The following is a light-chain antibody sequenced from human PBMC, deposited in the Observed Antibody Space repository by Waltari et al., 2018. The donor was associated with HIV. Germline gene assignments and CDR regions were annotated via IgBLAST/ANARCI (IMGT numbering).Light chain of an antibody. CDR3: SSYVNTDTLI. Sequence: HSALTQPASVSGSPGQSITISCTGSSTDLGFTNLLFWYQQHPGKAPQLIIYEVHSRPSGVPDRFSGSKSGNTASLTISMLQADDEADYYCSSYVNTDTLIFGGGTKLTVL. CDR2: EVH. CDR1: STDLGFTNL. V-gene: IGLV2-14*01. J-gene: IGLJ2*01.